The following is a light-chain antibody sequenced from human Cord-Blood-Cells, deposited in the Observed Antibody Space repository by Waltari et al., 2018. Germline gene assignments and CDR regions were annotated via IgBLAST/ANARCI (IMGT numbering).Light chain of an antibody. CDR1: QSISSY. CDR2: AAS. V-gene: IGKV1-39*01. Sequence: DIQMTQSPSSLSASVGDRVTITCRASQSISSYLNWYQQKPGKAPKLLIYAASSLQSGVPSRFRGSGYGTDFTLTISSLQPEDFATYYCQQSYSTLTFGGGTKVEIK. J-gene: IGKJ4*01. CDR3: QQSYSTLT.